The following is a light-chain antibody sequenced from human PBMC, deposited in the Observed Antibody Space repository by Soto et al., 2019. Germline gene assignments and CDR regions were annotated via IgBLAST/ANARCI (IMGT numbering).Light chain of an antibody. CDR2: GNS. J-gene: IGLJ2*01. CDR3: QSYDSSLTHVV. V-gene: IGLV1-40*01. CDR1: SSNIGAGYD. Sequence: QSVLTQPPPVSGAPGQRVTISCTGSSSNIGAGYDVHWYQQLPGTAPKLLIYGNSNRPSGVPDRFSGSKSGTSASLAITGLQAEDEADYYCQSYDSSLTHVVFGGGTKVTVL.